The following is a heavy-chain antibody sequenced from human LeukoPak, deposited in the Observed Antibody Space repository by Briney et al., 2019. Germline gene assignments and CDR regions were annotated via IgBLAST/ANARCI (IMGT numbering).Heavy chain of an antibody. CDR1: GGSISSSPFY. CDR3: ARSVASAGTSHWGY. J-gene: IGHJ4*02. Sequence: PSETLSLTCIVSGGSISSSPFYWGWIRQPPGEGLEWIGSIYSSGTTYYNPSLKSRITISIDMSRDQFSLKLSSVTAADTGVYYCARSVASAGTSHWGYWGQGSLVTVSS. CDR2: IYSSGTT. D-gene: IGHD6-13*01. V-gene: IGHV4-39*01.